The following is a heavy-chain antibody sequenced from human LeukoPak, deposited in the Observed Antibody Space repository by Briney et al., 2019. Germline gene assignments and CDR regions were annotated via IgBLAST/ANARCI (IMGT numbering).Heavy chain of an antibody. CDR2: IRYDDASQK. Sequence: QPGGSLRLSCAASGFTFSRSGMHWVRQAPGKGLEWVALIRYDDASQKDYADAVKGRFIISRDNAKNTLYLQMNSLRAEDTAVYYCARRAYYMDVWGKGTTVTVSS. CDR3: ARRAYYMDV. J-gene: IGHJ6*03. V-gene: IGHV3-33*01. CDR1: GFTFSRSG.